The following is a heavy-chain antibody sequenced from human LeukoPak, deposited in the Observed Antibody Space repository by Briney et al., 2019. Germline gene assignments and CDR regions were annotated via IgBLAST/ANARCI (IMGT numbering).Heavy chain of an antibody. D-gene: IGHD3-16*01. CDR1: GFTFSSYW. Sequence: GGSLRLSCAASGFTFSSYWMHWVRQATGKGLVWVSRVNTAGSSTSYADSVKGRFTISRDNAKNTLYLQMNGLRAEDTAMYYCVGGMGGHFDYWGQGTLVTVSS. V-gene: IGHV3-74*01. CDR3: VGGMGGHFDY. CDR2: VNTAGSST. J-gene: IGHJ4*02.